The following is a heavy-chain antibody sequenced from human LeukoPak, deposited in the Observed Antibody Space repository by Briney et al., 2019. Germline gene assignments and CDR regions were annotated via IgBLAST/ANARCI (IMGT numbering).Heavy chain of an antibody. J-gene: IGHJ4*02. V-gene: IGHV3-21*01. CDR3: ANGYDLTSHPPGY. D-gene: IGHD5-12*01. Sequence: PGGSLRLSCAASGFTFSSYSMNWVRQAPGKGLEWVSSISSSSSYIYYADSVKGRFTISRDNAKNSLYLQMNSLRAEDTAVYYCANGYDLTSHPPGYWGQGTLVTVSS. CDR2: ISSSSSYI. CDR1: GFTFSSYS.